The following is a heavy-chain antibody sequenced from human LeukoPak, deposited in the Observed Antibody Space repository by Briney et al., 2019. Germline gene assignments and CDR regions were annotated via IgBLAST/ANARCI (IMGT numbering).Heavy chain of an antibody. CDR3: AREMASGD. D-gene: IGHD5-24*01. CDR2: INTDGNST. V-gene: IGHV3-74*01. Sequence: GGSLRLSCAASGFTFSTYWMHWVRQAPGKGLVWVSQINTDGNSTTYADSVKGRFTVSRDNAKNTLYLQMNSLRAEDTAVYYCAREMASGDWGQGTLVTVSS. CDR1: GFTFSTYW. J-gene: IGHJ4*02.